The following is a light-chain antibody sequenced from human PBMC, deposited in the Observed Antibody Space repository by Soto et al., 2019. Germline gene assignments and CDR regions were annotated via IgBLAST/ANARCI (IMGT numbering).Light chain of an antibody. V-gene: IGLV2-14*01. CDR3: SSYTTSGTPV. Sequence: QSALTQPASVSGSPGQSITISCTGTSSDVGGYNYLSWYQQNPGKAPKVMIYEVSNRPSGVSNRFSGSKSGNTASLTISGLQADDEADYYCSSYTTSGTPVFGGGTKVTVL. CDR1: SSDVGGYNY. J-gene: IGLJ3*02. CDR2: EVS.